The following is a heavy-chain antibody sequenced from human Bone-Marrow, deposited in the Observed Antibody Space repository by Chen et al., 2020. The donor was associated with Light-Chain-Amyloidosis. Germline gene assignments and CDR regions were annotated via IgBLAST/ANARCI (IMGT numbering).Heavy chain of an antibody. D-gene: IGHD3-22*01. CDR1: GFSVSRSY. CDR2: IFSGGNT. Sequence: EVHLVETGGALIQPGGSLRLSCAASGFSVSRSYMSWVRQASGKGLEWVSVIFSGGNTYYADSVKGRFTISRDNSKNTLYLQMNSLRAEDTAVYYCAGMDRSGYYHFQYWGQGTLVTVSS. V-gene: IGHV3-53*02. CDR3: AGMDRSGYYHFQY. J-gene: IGHJ4*02.